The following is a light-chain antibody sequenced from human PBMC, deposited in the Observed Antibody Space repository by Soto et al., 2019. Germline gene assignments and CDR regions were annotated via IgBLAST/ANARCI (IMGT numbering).Light chain of an antibody. CDR2: DAS. CDR1: QSVYSNY. V-gene: IGKV3D-20*01. CDR3: QQYGISRT. J-gene: IGKJ1*01. Sequence: EIVLTQSPATLSLSPGGRATLSCGASQSVYSNYLAWYQQKPGLAPRLLIYDASSRATGIPDRFSGSGSGTDFTPTISRLEPEDFAVYYCQQYGISRTFGQGTKVEIK.